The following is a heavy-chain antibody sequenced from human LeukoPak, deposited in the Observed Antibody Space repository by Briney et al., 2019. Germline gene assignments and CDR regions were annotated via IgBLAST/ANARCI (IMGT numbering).Heavy chain of an antibody. CDR3: ARVYSGYDLPGSLANYYFDY. D-gene: IGHD5-12*01. Sequence: NSSETLSLTCTVSGGSISSYYWSWIRQPAGKGLEWIGRFYSGSSTDYNPSLKSRVTMSVDTSKNQFSLKQSSVTAADTAVYYCARVYSGYDLPGSLANYYFDYWGQGTLATVSS. CDR1: GGSISSYY. V-gene: IGHV4-4*07. J-gene: IGHJ4*02. CDR2: FYSGSST.